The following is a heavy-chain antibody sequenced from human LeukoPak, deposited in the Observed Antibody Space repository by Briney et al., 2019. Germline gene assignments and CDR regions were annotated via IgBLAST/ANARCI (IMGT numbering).Heavy chain of an antibody. V-gene: IGHV4-59*01. Sequence: SETLSLTCTVSGGSISSYYWSWIRQPPGKGLEWIGYIYYSGSTNYNPSLKSRVTISVDTSKNQFSLKLSSVTAADTAVYYCAREGKHLYYYGSGAGPGWYYYYMDVWGKGTTVTVSS. CDR3: AREGKHLYYYGSGAGPGWYYYYMDV. CDR2: IYYSGST. CDR1: GGSISSYY. D-gene: IGHD3-10*01. J-gene: IGHJ6*03.